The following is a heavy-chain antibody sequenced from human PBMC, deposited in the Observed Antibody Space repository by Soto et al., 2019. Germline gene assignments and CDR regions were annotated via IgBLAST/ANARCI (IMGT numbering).Heavy chain of an antibody. J-gene: IGHJ5*02. D-gene: IGHD2-15*01. CDR3: APTLPRHSDWCSGGSFPPAFGP. CDR1: GCSLTNIGVG. CDR2: IYWDDAK. Sequence: QITLKESGPTLLKPTQTLTLTCTFSGCSLTNIGVGVGWIRQPPGKALEWLQLIYWDDAKRYSPSLHSRHTSNKDTSKNQVVLTMTNTAPVATATDYCAPTLPRHSDWCSGGSFPPAFGPWGHGTLGTVSS. V-gene: IGHV2-5*02.